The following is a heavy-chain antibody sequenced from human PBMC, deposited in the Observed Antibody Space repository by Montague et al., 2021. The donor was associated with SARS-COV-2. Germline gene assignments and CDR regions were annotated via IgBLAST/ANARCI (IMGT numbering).Heavy chain of an antibody. CDR1: GGSISSTSYY. J-gene: IGHJ5*02. V-gene: IGHV4-39*01. CDR3: VRQPGQWLPREWFWFDP. Sequence: SETLSLTCTVSGGSISSTSYYWGWIRQPPGKGLEWIGSTYYSWSTYYNPSLKSRVTISVDTSKNQFSLKLSSVTAADTAVYYCVRQPGQWLPREWFWFDPWGQGTLVTVSS. CDR2: TYYSWST. D-gene: IGHD6-19*01.